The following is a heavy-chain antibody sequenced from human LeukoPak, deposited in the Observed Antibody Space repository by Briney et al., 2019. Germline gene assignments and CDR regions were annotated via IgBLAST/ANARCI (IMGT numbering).Heavy chain of an antibody. CDR2: ISAYNGNT. CDR3: ARDREEHYGDYTFDY. Sequence: ASVKVSCKASGYTFTSYGISWVRQAPGQGLEWMGWISAYNGNTNYAQKLQGRVTMTTDTSTSTAYMELRSLRSDDTAVYYCARDREEHYGDYTFDYWGQGTLVTVSS. V-gene: IGHV1-18*01. CDR1: GYTFTSYG. J-gene: IGHJ4*02. D-gene: IGHD4-17*01.